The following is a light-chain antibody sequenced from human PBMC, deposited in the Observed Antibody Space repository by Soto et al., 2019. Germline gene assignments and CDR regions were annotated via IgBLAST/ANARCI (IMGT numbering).Light chain of an antibody. V-gene: IGLV2-8*01. CDR2: EVS. Sequence: QSALTQTPSASGSPGQSVTISCSGTSSDDRGYNFVSWYQQHPGKAPKFMIYEVSKRPSGVPDRFSGSKSGNTASLTVSGLQAEDEADYYCSSYAGGIKWVFGGGTKVTVL. CDR3: SSYAGGIKWV. J-gene: IGLJ3*02. CDR1: SSDDRGYNF.